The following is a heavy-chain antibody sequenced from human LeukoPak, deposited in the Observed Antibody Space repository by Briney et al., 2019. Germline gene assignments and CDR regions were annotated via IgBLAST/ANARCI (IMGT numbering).Heavy chain of an antibody. Sequence: ASVKVSCKVSGYTLTELSMHWVRQAPGKGLEWMGGFDPEDGETIYAQKFQGRVTMTEDTSTDTAYMELSSLRSEDTAVYYCATVVVGAAHFDYWGQGTLVTVSS. D-gene: IGHD1-26*01. CDR1: GYTLTELS. V-gene: IGHV1-24*01. CDR3: ATVVVGAAHFDY. CDR2: FDPEDGET. J-gene: IGHJ4*02.